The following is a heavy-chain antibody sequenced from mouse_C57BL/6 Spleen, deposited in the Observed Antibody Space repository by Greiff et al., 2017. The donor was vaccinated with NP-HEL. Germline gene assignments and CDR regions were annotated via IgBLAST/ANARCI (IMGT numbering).Heavy chain of an antibody. CDR1: GFTFSSYG. Sequence: EVQVVESGGDLVKPGGSLKLSCAASGFTFSSYGMSWVRQTPDKRLEWVATISSGGSYTYYPDSVKGRFTISRDNAKNTLYLQMSSLKSEDTAMYYCARHAYGNYVYYFDYWGQGTTLTVSS. V-gene: IGHV5-6*01. CDR2: ISSGGSYT. CDR3: ARHAYGNYVYYFDY. J-gene: IGHJ2*01. D-gene: IGHD2-1*01.